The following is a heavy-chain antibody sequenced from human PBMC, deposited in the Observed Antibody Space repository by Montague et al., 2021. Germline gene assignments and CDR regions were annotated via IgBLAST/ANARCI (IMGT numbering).Heavy chain of an antibody. CDR3: AIDASGSYVGWFNP. J-gene: IGHJ5*02. V-gene: IGHV4-31*03. D-gene: IGHD3-10*01. CDR1: GGSVSTGGYS. CDR2: TSLRGTT. Sequence: TLSLTCSVSGGSVSTGGYSWSWIRQRPGQGLGWLGYTSLRGTTYYNPSLSRRLSISLDTSRNHLSLQLTSVTAADTAIYYCAIDASGSYVGWFNPWGQGALVTVSS.